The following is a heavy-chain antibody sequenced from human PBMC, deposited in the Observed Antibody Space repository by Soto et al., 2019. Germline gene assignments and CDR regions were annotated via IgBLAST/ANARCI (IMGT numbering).Heavy chain of an antibody. CDR1: GFTISSNY. J-gene: IGHJ4*02. V-gene: IGHV3-53*01. CDR3: ARYIQLLFGYFDY. Sequence: GGSLRLSCAASGFTISSNYMSWVRQAPGKGLEWVSVIYSGGSTYYADSVKGRITISIDNSKNTMYLQMNSLRAEDTAVYYCARYIQLLFGYFDYWGQGTLVTVSS. CDR2: IYSGGST. D-gene: IGHD5-18*01.